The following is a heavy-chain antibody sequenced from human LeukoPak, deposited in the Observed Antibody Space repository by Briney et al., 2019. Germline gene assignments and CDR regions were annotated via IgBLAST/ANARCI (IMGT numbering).Heavy chain of an antibody. J-gene: IGHJ4*02. V-gene: IGHV4-4*02. CDR1: GGSISSSNW. Sequence: PSETLSLTCAVSGGSISSSNWWSWVRQPPGKGLEWIGEIYHSGSTNYNPSLKSRVTISVDKSKNQFSPKLSSVTAADTAVYYCASLPSQYYYDSSGYYSLRYYFDYWGQGTLVTVSS. CDR3: ASLPSQYYYDSSGYYSLRYYFDY. CDR2: IYHSGST. D-gene: IGHD3-22*01.